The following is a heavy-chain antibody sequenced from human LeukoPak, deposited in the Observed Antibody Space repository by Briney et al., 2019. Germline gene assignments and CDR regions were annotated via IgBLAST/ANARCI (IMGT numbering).Heavy chain of an antibody. CDR2: MNPNSGNT. J-gene: IGHJ3*02. V-gene: IGHV1-8*03. Sequence: GASVKVSCKASGYTFTGYYMHWVRQATGQGLEWMGWMNPNSGNTGYAQKFQGRVTITRNTSISTAYMELSSLRSEDTAVYYCARAIAAAANAFDIWGQGTMVTVSS. D-gene: IGHD6-13*01. CDR3: ARAIAAAANAFDI. CDR1: GYTFTGYY.